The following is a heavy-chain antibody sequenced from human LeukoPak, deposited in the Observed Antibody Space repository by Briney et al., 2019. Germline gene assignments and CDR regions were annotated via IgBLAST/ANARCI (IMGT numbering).Heavy chain of an antibody. CDR2: INHSGST. J-gene: IGHJ6*03. Sequence: WETLSLTCAVYGGSFSGYYWSWIRQPPGKGLEWIGEINHSGSTNYNPSLKSRVTISVDTSKNQFSLKLSSVTAADTAVYYCARGRRQWLVRDYYMDVWGKGTTVTVSS. D-gene: IGHD6-19*01. V-gene: IGHV4-34*01. CDR3: ARGRRQWLVRDYYMDV. CDR1: GGSFSGYY.